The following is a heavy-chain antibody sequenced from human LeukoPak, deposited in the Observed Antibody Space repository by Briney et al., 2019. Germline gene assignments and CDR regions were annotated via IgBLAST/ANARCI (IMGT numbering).Heavy chain of an antibody. J-gene: IGHJ6*03. V-gene: IGHV4-39*07. CDR3: ARLWSLYYYYMDV. CDR1: GGSISSSSYY. Sequence: TSETLSLTCTVSGGSISSSSYYWGWIRQPPGKGLEWIGEINHSGSTNYNPSLKSRVTISVDTSKNQFSPKLSSVTAADTAVYYCARLWSLYYYYMDVWGKGTTVTISS. CDR2: INHSGST. D-gene: IGHD3-16*01.